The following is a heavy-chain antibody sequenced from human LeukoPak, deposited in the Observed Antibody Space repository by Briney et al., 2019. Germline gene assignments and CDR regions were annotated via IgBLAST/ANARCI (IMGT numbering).Heavy chain of an antibody. V-gene: IGHV1-2*02. CDR3: ARAPVHYYDSSGCLFDY. CDR1: GYTFTGYY. Sequence: ASVKVSCKASGYTFTGYYMHWVRQAPGQGLEWMGWINPNSGGTNYVQKFQGRVTMTRDASISTAYMGLSRLRSDDTAVYYCARAPVHYYDSSGCLFDYWGQGTLVTVSS. J-gene: IGHJ4*02. D-gene: IGHD3-22*01. CDR2: INPNSGGT.